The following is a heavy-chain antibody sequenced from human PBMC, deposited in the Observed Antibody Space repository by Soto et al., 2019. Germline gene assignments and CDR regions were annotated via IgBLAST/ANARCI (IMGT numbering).Heavy chain of an antibody. J-gene: IGHJ4*02. CDR1: GFTFSSNW. V-gene: IGHV3-7*04. CDR2: IRQDGSEI. CDR3: AREVVVSRGASYFGY. Sequence: PGGSLRLSCVGSGFTFSSNWMTWVRQAPGKGLEWVANIRQDGSEINYVDSVKGRFTTSRDNTKNSLYLQMNSLRAEDTAIYYCAREVVVSRGASYFGYWGPGTLVTVSS. D-gene: IGHD2-2*01.